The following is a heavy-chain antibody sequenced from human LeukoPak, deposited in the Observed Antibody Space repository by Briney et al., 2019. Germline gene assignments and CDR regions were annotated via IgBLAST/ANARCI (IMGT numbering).Heavy chain of an antibody. CDR2: IYPGDSDT. J-gene: IGHJ4*02. CDR1: GYSFTNFW. CDR3: ARRYCSGGSCYRCFDY. D-gene: IGHD2-15*01. V-gene: IGHV5-51*01. Sequence: GESLKISCQGSGYSFTNFWIGWVRQPPGKGLEWMGIIYPGDSDTRYSPSFQGQVTISADKSISTAYLQWSSLKASDTAMYYCARRYCSGGSCYRCFDYWGQGTLVTVSS.